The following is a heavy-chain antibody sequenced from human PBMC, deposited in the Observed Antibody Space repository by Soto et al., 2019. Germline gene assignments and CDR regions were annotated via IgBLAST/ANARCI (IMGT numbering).Heavy chain of an antibody. J-gene: IGHJ6*03. D-gene: IGHD2-21*02. Sequence: QPRLQESGPRLVKPSATLSLPWVFLCGPISSGYYFWGLIPRPPGKGPEMAASIHNSWTATYNPSLHSRLSITMDTSTNEVTMKLTSVTAADTSVYYCVRLPPTVTPGKKFYFHMDIWGTGTTVTVSS. V-gene: IGHV4-39*01. CDR2: IHNSWTA. CDR3: VRLPPTVTPGKKFYFHMDI. CDR1: CGPISSGYYF.